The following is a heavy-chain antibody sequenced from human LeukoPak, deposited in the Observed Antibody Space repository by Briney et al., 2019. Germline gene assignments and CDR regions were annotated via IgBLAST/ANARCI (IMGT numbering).Heavy chain of an antibody. CDR2: INHSGST. Sequence: SETLSLTCAVYGGSFSGYYWSWIRRPPGKGLEWIGEINHSGSTNYNPSLKSRVTISVDTSKNQFSLKLSSVTAADTAVYYCARGRWLRSAFDYWGQGTLVTVSS. CDR3: ARGRWLRSAFDY. CDR1: GGSFSGYY. V-gene: IGHV4-34*01. J-gene: IGHJ4*02. D-gene: IGHD5-12*01.